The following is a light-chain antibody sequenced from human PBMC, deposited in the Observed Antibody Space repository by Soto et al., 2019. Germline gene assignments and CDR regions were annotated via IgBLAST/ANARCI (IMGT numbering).Light chain of an antibody. CDR1: SSDVGGYNY. V-gene: IGLV2-14*01. CDR3: SSSTGSNTPVV. Sequence: QSALTQPASVSGSPGQSITISCTGTSSDVGGYNYVSWYQQHPGKAPKLIIFVVSNRPSGVSNRFSGSKSGNSASLPISGLQAEDEADYYCSSSTGSNTPVVFGGGTKLTVL. J-gene: IGLJ2*01. CDR2: VVS.